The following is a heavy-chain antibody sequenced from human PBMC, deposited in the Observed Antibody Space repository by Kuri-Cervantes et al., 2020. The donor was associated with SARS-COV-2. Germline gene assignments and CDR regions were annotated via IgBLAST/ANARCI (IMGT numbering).Heavy chain of an antibody. Sequence: GSLKISCAASGFTVSSNYMSWVRQAPGKGLEWVSVIYSGGSTYYADSVKGRFTISRDNSKNTLYLQMNSLRAEDTAVYYCARYGAVERDYYYYYGMDVWGQGTTVTVSS. J-gene: IGHJ6*02. CDR2: IYSGGST. V-gene: IGHV3-66*01. CDR1: GFTVSSNY. CDR3: ARYGAVERDYYYYYGMDV. D-gene: IGHD1-1*01.